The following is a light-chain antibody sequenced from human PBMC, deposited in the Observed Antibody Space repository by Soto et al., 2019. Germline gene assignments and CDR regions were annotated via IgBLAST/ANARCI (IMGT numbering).Light chain of an antibody. Sequence: AIQMTQSPSSLSASVGDSVTITCRASQCISDDLGWYQQKPGKAPKLLIYAASSLERGVSSRFSGSGYGTDFTLTISSLQPEDFATYYCHQDYRYPLTFGGGTKVEIK. CDR2: AAS. V-gene: IGKV1-6*01. CDR1: QCISDD. J-gene: IGKJ4*01. CDR3: HQDYRYPLT.